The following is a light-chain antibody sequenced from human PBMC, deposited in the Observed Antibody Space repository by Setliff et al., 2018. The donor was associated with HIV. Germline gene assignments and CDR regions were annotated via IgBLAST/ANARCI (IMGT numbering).Light chain of an antibody. V-gene: IGLV2-23*01. CDR3: CSNTGSNTVV. Sequence: QSVLTQPASVSGSPGQSITISCTGTGNDVGRYDLVSWYQQHPARAPKLIIYQATRRPSGVSNRFSGSKFGNVASLTISGLQAEDEADYYCCSNTGSNTVVFGTGTKVTV. J-gene: IGLJ1*01. CDR1: GNDVGRYDL. CDR2: QAT.